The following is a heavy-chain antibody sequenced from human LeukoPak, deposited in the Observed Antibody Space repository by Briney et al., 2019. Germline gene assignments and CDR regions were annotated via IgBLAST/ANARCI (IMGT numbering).Heavy chain of an antibody. J-gene: IGHJ4*02. CDR1: GFSFSSHW. Sequence: PGGSLRLSCSASGFSFSSHWMNWVRHTSGKGLEWVAIINTDGSEKNYVDSVRGRFTISRDNAKNSLYLQMNSLRAEDTAVYYCARSNHGPDYWGQGTLVTVS. V-gene: IGHV3-7*01. CDR2: INTDGSEK. D-gene: IGHD1-14*01. CDR3: ARSNHGPDY.